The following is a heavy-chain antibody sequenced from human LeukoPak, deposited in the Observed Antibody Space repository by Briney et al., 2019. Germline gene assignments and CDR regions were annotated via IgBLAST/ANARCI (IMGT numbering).Heavy chain of an antibody. CDR2: IYPGDSDT. CDR3: ARHVTRTLYYFDY. CDR1: GYSFTSYW. V-gene: IGHV5-51*01. Sequence: GESLKIPCKGSGYSFTSYWIGWVRQMPGKGLEWMGIIYPGDSDTRYSPSFQGQVTISADKSISTAYLQWSSLKASDTAMYYCARHVTRTLYYFDYWGQGTLVTVSS. J-gene: IGHJ4*02. D-gene: IGHD4-4*01.